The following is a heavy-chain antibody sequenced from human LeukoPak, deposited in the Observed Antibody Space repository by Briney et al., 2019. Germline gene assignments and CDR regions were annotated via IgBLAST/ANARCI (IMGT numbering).Heavy chain of an antibody. CDR3: ARALIAARPDSLFDY. CDR2: ISDNGGST. CDR1: GFTFSSYA. J-gene: IGHJ4*02. V-gene: IGHV3-64*01. Sequence: TGGSLRLSCAASGFTFSSYAMHWVRQAPGKGLEYVSTISDNGGSTFYANSVKGRFTISRDNSKNTLYLQMGSLRPEDMAVYYCARALIAARPDSLFDYWGQGTLVTVSS. D-gene: IGHD6-6*01.